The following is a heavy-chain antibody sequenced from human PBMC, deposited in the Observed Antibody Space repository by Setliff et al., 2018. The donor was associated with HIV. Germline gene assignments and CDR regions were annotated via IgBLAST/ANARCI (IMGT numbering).Heavy chain of an antibody. CDR1: GGSISSSSYY. Sequence: SETLSLTCTVSGGSISSSSYYWGWIRQPPGKGLELIAYKHTSGSTNYNPSLKSRVTISVDTSKNQFSLKLNSVTAADTAVYYCASGREAAAGALHFDYWGQGPLVTVSS. J-gene: IGHJ4*02. D-gene: IGHD6-13*01. V-gene: IGHV4-61*05. CDR2: KHTSGST. CDR3: ASGREAAAGALHFDY.